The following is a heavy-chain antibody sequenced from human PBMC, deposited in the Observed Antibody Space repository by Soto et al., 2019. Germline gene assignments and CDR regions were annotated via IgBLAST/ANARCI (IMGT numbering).Heavy chain of an antibody. CDR2: ISGSGGST. CDR3: AKXXXYYXXXGYYYXXXXFQH. J-gene: IGHJ1*01. D-gene: IGHD3-22*01. Sequence: GGSLRLSCAASGFTFSSYARSWVRQAPGKGLEWGSAISGSGGSTYYADSVKGRFTISRDNSKNTLYLQMNSLRAEDTAVYYCAKXXXYYXXXGYYYXXXXFQHXGQGTLVPVSS. V-gene: IGHV3-23*01. CDR1: GFTFSSYA.